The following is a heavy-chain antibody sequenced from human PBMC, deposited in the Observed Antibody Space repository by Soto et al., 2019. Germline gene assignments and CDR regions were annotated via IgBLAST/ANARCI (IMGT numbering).Heavy chain of an antibody. CDR2: IWYDGSNK. CDR1: GFTFSSYG. Sequence: QVQLVESGGGVVQPGRSLRLSCAASGFTFSSYGMHWVRQAPGKGLEGVAVIWYDGSNKYYADSVKARFTISRDNSKNTLYLQMNSLRAEDTAVYYCAREGFGEWDYGMDVWGQGTTVTVSS. V-gene: IGHV3-33*01. CDR3: AREGFGEWDYGMDV. J-gene: IGHJ6*02. D-gene: IGHD3-10*01.